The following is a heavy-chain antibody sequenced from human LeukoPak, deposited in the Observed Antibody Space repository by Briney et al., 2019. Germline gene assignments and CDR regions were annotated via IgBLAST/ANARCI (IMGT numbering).Heavy chain of an antibody. CDR3: ARLPPAEMATIGSVGY. J-gene: IGHJ4*02. D-gene: IGHD5-24*01. CDR1: GFTFSSYW. Sequence: GGSLRLSCAASGFTFSSYWVHWVRQAPGKGLVWVSRINSDGSSTSYADSVKGRFTISRDNAKNTLYLRMNSLRAEDTAVYYCARLPPAEMATIGSVGYWGQGTLVTVSS. V-gene: IGHV3-74*01. CDR2: INSDGSST.